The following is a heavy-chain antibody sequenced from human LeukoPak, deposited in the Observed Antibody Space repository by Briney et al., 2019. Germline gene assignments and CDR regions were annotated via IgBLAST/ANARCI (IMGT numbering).Heavy chain of an antibody. CDR3: ARVKVSGTLFYYYYYMDV. Sequence: ASVKVSCKASGYTFTSYDINWVRQATGQGLEWMGWMNPDSGNTGYAQKFQGRVTITRNTSISTAYMELSSLRSEDTAVYYCARVKVSGTLFYYYYYMDVWGKGTTVTVSS. J-gene: IGHJ6*03. V-gene: IGHV1-8*03. D-gene: IGHD3-10*01. CDR2: MNPDSGNT. CDR1: GYTFTSYD.